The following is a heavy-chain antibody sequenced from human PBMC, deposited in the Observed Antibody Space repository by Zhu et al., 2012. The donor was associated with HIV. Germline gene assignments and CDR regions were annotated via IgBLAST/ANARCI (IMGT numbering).Heavy chain of an antibody. D-gene: IGHD3-10*01. CDR1: GGSFSGYY. CDR3: ASSFTLVPGSSETGYYFDY. J-gene: IGHJ4*02. Sequence: QVQLHQWGAGLLKPSETLSLACAVYGGSFSGYYWSWIRQPPGKGLEWIGEINHGGSTNYNPSLKSRVTISVDTSKKQFSLKLSSVTAADTAVYYCASSFTLVPGSSETGYYFDYWGQGTLVTVSS. V-gene: IGHV4-34*01. CDR2: INHGGST.